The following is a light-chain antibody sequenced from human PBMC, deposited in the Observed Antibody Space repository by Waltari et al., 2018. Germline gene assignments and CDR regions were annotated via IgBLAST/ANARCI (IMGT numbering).Light chain of an antibody. Sequence: YQQHPGKAPKLIIYDVRSRPSGVSNRFFGSKSGNTASLTISGLQAEDEAVYFCSSYSTSITPYVFGTGTKVTVL. V-gene: IGLV2-14*03. CDR2: DVR. J-gene: IGLJ1*01. CDR3: SSYSTSITPYV.